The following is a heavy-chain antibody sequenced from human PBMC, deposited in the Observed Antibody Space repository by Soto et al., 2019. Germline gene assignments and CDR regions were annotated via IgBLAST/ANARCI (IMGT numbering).Heavy chain of an antibody. V-gene: IGHV1-46*01. CDR1: GYTFTSYY. CDR2: INPSGGST. J-gene: IGHJ5*02. Sequence: QVQLVQSGAEVKKPGASVKVSCKASGYTFTSYYMHWVRQAPGQGLEWMGIINPSGGSTSYAQKFQGRVTMTRDTSTSRVYMELSSLRSEDTAVYYCAEGRGSGSYYSSKAWFDPWGQGTLVTVSS. CDR3: AEGRGSGSYYSSKAWFDP. D-gene: IGHD3-10*01.